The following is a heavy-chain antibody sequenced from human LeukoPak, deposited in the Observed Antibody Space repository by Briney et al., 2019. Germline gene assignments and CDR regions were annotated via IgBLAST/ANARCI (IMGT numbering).Heavy chain of an antibody. D-gene: IGHD3-22*01. CDR2: ISGSGGST. Sequence: GSLRLSCAASGFTFSSYAMSWVRQAPGKGLEWVSAISGSGGSTYYADSVKGRFTISRDNSKNTLYLQMNSLRAEDTAVYYCAKASLRSGYYYDSSGYYAPFDYWGQGTLVTVSS. CDR1: GFTFSSYA. CDR3: AKASLRSGYYYDSSGYYAPFDY. V-gene: IGHV3-23*01. J-gene: IGHJ4*02.